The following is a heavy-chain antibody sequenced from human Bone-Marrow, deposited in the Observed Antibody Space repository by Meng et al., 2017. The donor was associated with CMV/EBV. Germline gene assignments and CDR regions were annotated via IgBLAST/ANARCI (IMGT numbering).Heavy chain of an antibody. CDR3: AHRGGEIYFDF. D-gene: IGHD3-16*01. Sequence: QITLKESGPTLVKPTQTLTLTCTFSGFSLSTSGVGVGWIRQAPGKALEWLALIYWNDDKRYSPSLRSRLTITKDTSKNQVVLTMTNMDPVDTATYYCAHRGGEIYFDFWGQGTLVTVSS. V-gene: IGHV2-5*01. J-gene: IGHJ4*02. CDR1: GFSLSTSGVG. CDR2: IYWNDDK.